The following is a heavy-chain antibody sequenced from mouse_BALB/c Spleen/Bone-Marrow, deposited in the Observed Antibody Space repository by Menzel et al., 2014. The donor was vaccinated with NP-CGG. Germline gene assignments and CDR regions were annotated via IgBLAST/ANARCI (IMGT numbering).Heavy chain of an antibody. CDR1: GFTFSNFW. Sequence: EVKLVESGGGLVQPGGSMKLSCVASGFTFSNFWMSWVRQSPDKGLEWVAEIRLKSDNYATHYAESVKGKFTISRDDSKSRLYLQMNSLRTEDTGIYYCTLYYGSNYWFAYWGQGTLVTVSA. J-gene: IGHJ3*01. CDR2: IRLKSDNYAT. D-gene: IGHD1-1*01. CDR3: TLYYGSNYWFAY. V-gene: IGHV6-6*02.